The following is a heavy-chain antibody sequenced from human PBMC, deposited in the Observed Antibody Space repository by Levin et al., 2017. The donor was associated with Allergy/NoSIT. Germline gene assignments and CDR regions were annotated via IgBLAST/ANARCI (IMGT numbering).Heavy chain of an antibody. V-gene: IGHV4-59*01. CDR2: IYYSGST. CDR3: ARVPIIAAAAQYYFDY. CDR1: GGSISSYY. D-gene: IGHD6-13*01. Sequence: SETLSLTCTVSGGSISSYYWSWIRQPPGKGLEWIGYIYYSGSTNYNPSLKSRVTISVDTSKNQFSLKLSSVTAADTAVYYCARVPIIAAAAQYYFDYWGQGTLVTVSS. J-gene: IGHJ4*02.